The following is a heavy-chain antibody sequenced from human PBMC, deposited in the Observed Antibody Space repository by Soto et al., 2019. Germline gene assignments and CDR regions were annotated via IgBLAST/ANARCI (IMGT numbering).Heavy chain of an antibody. Sequence: PGGALRLSCAASGFPFSNAWMNWVVPAPGKGPERVGRIKSKTDGGTTDYAAPVKGRFTISRDDSKNTLYLQMNSLKTEDTAVYYCTTDYGDYVYYYYYMDVWGKGTTVTVSS. J-gene: IGHJ6*03. CDR3: TTDYGDYVYYYYYMDV. V-gene: IGHV3-15*01. CDR2: IKSKTDGGTT. CDR1: GFPFSNAW. D-gene: IGHD4-17*01.